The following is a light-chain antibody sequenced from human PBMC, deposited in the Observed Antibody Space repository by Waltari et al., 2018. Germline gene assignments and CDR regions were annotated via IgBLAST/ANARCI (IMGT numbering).Light chain of an antibody. CDR1: TSDVGGYND. V-gene: IGLV2-14*03. J-gene: IGLJ3*02. CDR3: SSYTSSSTWV. Sequence: QSALTQPASVSGSPGQPITISCTGPTSDVGGYNDVSWYQKHPGKAPKLMIYDVNNRPSGISDRFSGSKSGNTASLTISGLQAEDEADYYCSSYTSSSTWVFGGGTKLTVL. CDR2: DVN.